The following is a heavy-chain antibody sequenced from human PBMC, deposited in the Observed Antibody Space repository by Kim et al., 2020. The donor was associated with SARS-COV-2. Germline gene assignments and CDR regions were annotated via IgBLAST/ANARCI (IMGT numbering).Heavy chain of an antibody. CDR1: GFTVSSNY. CDR2: IYSGGST. Sequence: GGSLRLSCAASGFTVSSNYMSWVRQAPGKGLEWVSVIYSGGSTYYADSVKGRFTISTDNSKNTLYLPMNSMRAEDTAESYCSRGRIAVASAHGYYFAYWG. CDR3: SRGRIAVASAHGYYFAY. V-gene: IGHV3-53*01. J-gene: IGHJ4*01. D-gene: IGHD6-19*01.